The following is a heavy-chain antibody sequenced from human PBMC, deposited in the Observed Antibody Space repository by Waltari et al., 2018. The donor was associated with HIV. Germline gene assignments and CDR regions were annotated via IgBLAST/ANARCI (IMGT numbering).Heavy chain of an antibody. CDR3: KGGKPKSGYYFDY. CDR1: GFTVSSNY. V-gene: IGHV3-66*02. CDR2: IYSGGST. Sequence: EVQLVESGGGLVQPGGSLTLSSAACGFTVSSNYLSCVRQAPGKGLEWVSVIYSGGSTYYADSVKGRFTISRDNSKNTLYLQMNSLRAEDTAVYYCKGGKPKSGYYFDYWGQGTLVTVSS. D-gene: IGHD1-26*01. J-gene: IGHJ4*02.